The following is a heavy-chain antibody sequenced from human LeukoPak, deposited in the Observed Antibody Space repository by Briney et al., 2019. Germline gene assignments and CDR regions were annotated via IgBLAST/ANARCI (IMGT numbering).Heavy chain of an antibody. Sequence: PGGSLRLSCAASGFTFSGSAMHWVRQASGKGLGWVGRIRSKANSYATAYAASVKGRFTISRDDSKNTAYLQMNSLKTEDTAVYYCTRADRTTMLYPSWGQGTLVTVSS. J-gene: IGHJ4*02. D-gene: IGHD2-8*01. CDR1: GFTFSGSA. CDR3: TRADRTTMLYPS. V-gene: IGHV3-73*01. CDR2: IRSKANSYAT.